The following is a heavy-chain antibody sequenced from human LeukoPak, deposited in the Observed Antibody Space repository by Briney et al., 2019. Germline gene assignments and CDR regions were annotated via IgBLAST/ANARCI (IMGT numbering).Heavy chain of an antibody. CDR1: GGSMSDSIT. Sequence: SETLSLTCSVSGGSMSDSITWGWVRQPPGKGLEWLANIHDDGRTAPNPSLRSRLTISQDRSKNQFSLKVSSVTAADTAFYYCAKALTAAGLDLWGQGILVTVSS. J-gene: IGHJ5*02. V-gene: IGHV4/OR15-8*01. D-gene: IGHD6-25*01. CDR2: IHDDGRT. CDR3: AKALTAAGLDL.